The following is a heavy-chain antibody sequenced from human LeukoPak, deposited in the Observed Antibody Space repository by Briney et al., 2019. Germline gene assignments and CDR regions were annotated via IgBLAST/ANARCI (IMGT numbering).Heavy chain of an antibody. J-gene: IGHJ5*02. CDR3: VMDGVLNWFDP. CDR1: GGSISSYY. CDR2: IHYSGRT. D-gene: IGHD3-10*01. Sequence: SETLSLTCTVSGGSISSYYWSWIRQPPGKGLEWIGYIHYSGRTNYNPSLKSRVTISVDTSKNQFSLKLRSVTAADTAVYYCVMDGVLNWFDPWGQGTLVTVSS. V-gene: IGHV4-59*12.